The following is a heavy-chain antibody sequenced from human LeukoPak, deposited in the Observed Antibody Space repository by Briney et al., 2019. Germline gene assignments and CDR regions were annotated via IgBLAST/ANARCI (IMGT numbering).Heavy chain of an antibody. V-gene: IGHV4-30-2*01. Sequence: PSETLSLTCTVSGGSISSGGYYWSWIRQPPGKGLEWIGYIYHSGSTYYNPSLKSRVTISVDRSKNQFSLKLSSVTAADTAVYYCARVVCTNGVCYAFDIWGQGTMVTVSS. CDR1: GGSISSGGYY. CDR3: ARVVCTNGVCYAFDI. D-gene: IGHD2-8*01. CDR2: IYHSGST. J-gene: IGHJ3*02.